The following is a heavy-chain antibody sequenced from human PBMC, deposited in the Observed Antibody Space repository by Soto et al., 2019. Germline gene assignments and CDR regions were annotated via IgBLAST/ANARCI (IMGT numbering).Heavy chain of an antibody. J-gene: IGHJ3*02. Sequence: QVQLVQSGAEVKKPGSSVKVSCKASGGTFSSYAISWVRQAPGQGLEWMGGIIPIFGTANYAQKFQGRVTITEDKSASTAYMELSSLRSEDTAVYYCARFRDYGDYTNAFDIWGQGTMVTVSS. CDR1: GGTFSSYA. D-gene: IGHD4-17*01. CDR2: IIPIFGTA. V-gene: IGHV1-69*06. CDR3: ARFRDYGDYTNAFDI.